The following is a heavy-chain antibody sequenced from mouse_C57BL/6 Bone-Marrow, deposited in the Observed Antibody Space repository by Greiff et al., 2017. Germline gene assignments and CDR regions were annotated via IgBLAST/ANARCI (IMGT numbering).Heavy chain of an antibody. V-gene: IGHV14-4*01. CDR1: GFNIKDDY. CDR2: IDPENGDT. D-gene: IGHD2-4*01. Sequence: VQLKQSGAELVRPGASVKLSCTASGFNIKDDYMHWVKQRPEQGLEWIGWIDPENGDTEYASKFQGKATITADTSSNTAYLQLSSLTSEDTAVYYCTTCSYDYPFAYWGQGKLVTVSA. J-gene: IGHJ3*01. CDR3: TTCSYDYPFAY.